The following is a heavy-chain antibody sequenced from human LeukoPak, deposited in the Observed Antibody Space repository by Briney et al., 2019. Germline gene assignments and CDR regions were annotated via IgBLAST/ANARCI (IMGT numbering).Heavy chain of an antibody. D-gene: IGHD1-26*01. CDR3: AKDREEEYYFDY. CDR1: GFTFSSYG. Sequence: GGSLRLSCAASGFTFSSYGMHWVRQAPGKGLEWVAVISYDGSNKYYADSVKGRFTISRDNFKNTLYLQMNSLRAEDTAVYYCAKDREEEYYFDYWGQGTLVTVSS. J-gene: IGHJ4*02. V-gene: IGHV3-30*18. CDR2: ISYDGSNK.